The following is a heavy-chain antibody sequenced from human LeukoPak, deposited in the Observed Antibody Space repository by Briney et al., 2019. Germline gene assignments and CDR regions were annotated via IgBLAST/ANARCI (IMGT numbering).Heavy chain of an antibody. V-gene: IGHV1-69*08. D-gene: IGHD1-26*01. CDR2: STPILGTA. CDR1: GGTFNSHI. J-gene: IGHJ5*02. Sequence: ASVKVSCKTSGGTFNSHIFSWVRQAPGHGLEWVGRSTPILGTAKYAQGFQDRVTISADKSTTTVYLELSSLRAEDTAIYYCARVNLRGSQYNWFDPWGQGTLVTVSS. CDR3: ARVNLRGSQYNWFDP.